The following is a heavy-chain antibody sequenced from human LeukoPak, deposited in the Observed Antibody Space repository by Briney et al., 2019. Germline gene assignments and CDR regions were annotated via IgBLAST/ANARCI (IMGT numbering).Heavy chain of an antibody. CDR3: ARLLSIAAAGTAGFDY. CDR2: IYPGDSDT. CDR1: GYSFTSYW. Sequence: GESLKISCKGSGYSFTSYWIGWVRQMPGKGLEWMGIIYPGDSDTRYSPSFQGQVTISADKSISTAYLQWSSLKASGTAMYYCARLLSIAAAGTAGFDYWGQGTLVTVSS. V-gene: IGHV5-51*01. D-gene: IGHD6-13*01. J-gene: IGHJ4*02.